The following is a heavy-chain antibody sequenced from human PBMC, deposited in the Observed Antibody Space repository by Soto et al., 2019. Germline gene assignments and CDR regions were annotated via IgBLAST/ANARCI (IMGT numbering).Heavy chain of an antibody. CDR1: GGSVSSGGQY. D-gene: IGHD4-17*01. J-gene: IGHJ2*01. CDR2: IYYSGDT. V-gene: IGHV4-31*08. CDR3: ARRHPRFSFGP. Sequence: QVQLQESGPGLVKPSQTLSLTCTVSGGSVSSGGQYWSWIRQHPGKGLEWIGNIYYSGDTFYNPSLRXRXTXSXXTSRNPFSLSLSSVTAADTAVYYCARRHPRFSFGPWGRGTLLTVSS.